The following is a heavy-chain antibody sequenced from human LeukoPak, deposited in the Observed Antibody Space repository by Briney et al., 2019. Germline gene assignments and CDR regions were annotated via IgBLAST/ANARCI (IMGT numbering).Heavy chain of an antibody. D-gene: IGHD6-19*01. CDR2: ISYDGSNK. J-gene: IGHJ4*02. CDR3: ARSPKAVAGKPSDY. CDR1: GFTISSYA. V-gene: IGHV3-30*04. Sequence: GGSLRLSCAASGFTISSYAMHWVRQPPGKGLEWVAVISYDGSNKYYADSVKGRFTISRDNSKNTLYLQMNSLRAEDTAVYYCARSPKAVAGKPSDYWGQGTLVTVSS.